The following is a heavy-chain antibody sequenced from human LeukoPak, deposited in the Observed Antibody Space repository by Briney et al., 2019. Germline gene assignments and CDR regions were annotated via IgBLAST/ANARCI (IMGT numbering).Heavy chain of an antibody. D-gene: IGHD6-19*01. Sequence: SETLSLTCTVSGGSISSSDSYWGWIRQPPGKGLEWIGEINHSGSTNYNPSLESRVTISVDTSKNQFSLKLSSVTAADTAVYYCARTSSGAYAFDIWGQGTMVTVSS. V-gene: IGHV4-39*07. CDR3: ARTSSGAYAFDI. J-gene: IGHJ3*02. CDR2: INHSGST. CDR1: GGSISSSDSY.